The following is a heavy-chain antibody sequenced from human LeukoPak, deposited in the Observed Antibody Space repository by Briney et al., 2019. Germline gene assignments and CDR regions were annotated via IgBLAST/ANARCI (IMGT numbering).Heavy chain of an antibody. Sequence: GGSLRLSCAASGFTFSSYWMSWVRQAPGKGLEWVANIKQDGSEKYYVDSVKGRFTISRGNAKNSLYLQMNSLRAEDTAVYYCAREGYKYYYDSSGIVDYWGQGTLVTVSS. J-gene: IGHJ4*02. V-gene: IGHV3-7*01. D-gene: IGHD3-22*01. CDR3: AREGYKYYYDSSGIVDY. CDR2: IKQDGSEK. CDR1: GFTFSSYW.